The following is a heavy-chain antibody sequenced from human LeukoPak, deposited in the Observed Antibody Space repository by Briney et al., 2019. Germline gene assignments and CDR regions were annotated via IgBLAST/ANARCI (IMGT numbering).Heavy chain of an antibody. D-gene: IGHD4-17*01. Sequence: SGPTLVKPTQTLTLTCTFSGFSLSTSGVGVGWIRQPPGKALEWLPLIYWDDDKRYSPSLKSRLTITKDTSKNQVVLTMTNMDPVDTATYYCAHSPDYATESDWFDPWGQGTLVTVSS. J-gene: IGHJ5*02. CDR1: GFSLSTSGVG. V-gene: IGHV2-5*02. CDR2: IYWDDDK. CDR3: AHSPDYATESDWFDP.